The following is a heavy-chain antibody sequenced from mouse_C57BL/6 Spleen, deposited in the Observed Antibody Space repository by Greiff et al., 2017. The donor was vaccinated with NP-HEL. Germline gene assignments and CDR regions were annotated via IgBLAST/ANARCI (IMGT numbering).Heavy chain of an antibody. CDR3: ASITTVVAEALYAMDY. V-gene: IGHV5-6*01. D-gene: IGHD1-1*01. J-gene: IGHJ4*01. CDR2: ISSGGSYT. CDR1: GFTFSSYG. Sequence: EVKLMESGGDLVKPGGSLKLSCAASGFTFSSYGMSWVRQTPDKRLEWVATISSGGSYTYYPHSVKGRFTISRDNAKNTLYLQMSSLKSEDTAMYYCASITTVVAEALYAMDYWGQGTSVTVSS.